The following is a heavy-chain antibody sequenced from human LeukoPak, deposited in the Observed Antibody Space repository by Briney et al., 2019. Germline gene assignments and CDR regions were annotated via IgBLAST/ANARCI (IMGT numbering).Heavy chain of an antibody. CDR2: ISAYNGNT. Sequence: ASVKVSCKASGYTFTSHGISWVRQAPGQGLEWMGWISAYNGNTNYAQKLQGRVTMTTDTSTSTAYMELRSLRSDDTAVYYCARVGTGDIVVVPALDYWGQGALVTVSS. CDR1: GYTFTSHG. J-gene: IGHJ4*02. CDR3: ARVGTGDIVVVPALDY. D-gene: IGHD2-2*01. V-gene: IGHV1-18*04.